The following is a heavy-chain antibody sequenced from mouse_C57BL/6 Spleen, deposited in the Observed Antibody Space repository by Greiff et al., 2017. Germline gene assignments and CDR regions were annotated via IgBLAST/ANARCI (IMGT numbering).Heavy chain of an antibody. J-gene: IGHJ2*01. CDR2: IYPGDGDT. V-gene: IGHV1-82*01. D-gene: IGHD1-1*01. CDR1: GYAFSSSW. Sequence: VQLQQPGPELVKPGASVKISCKASGYAFSSSWMNWVKQRPGKGLEWIGRIYPGDGDTNYNGKFKGKATLTADKSSSTAYMQLSSLTSEDSAVYVCARADYYGSSYLYYFDDWGQGTTLTVSS. CDR3: ARADYYGSSYLYYFDD.